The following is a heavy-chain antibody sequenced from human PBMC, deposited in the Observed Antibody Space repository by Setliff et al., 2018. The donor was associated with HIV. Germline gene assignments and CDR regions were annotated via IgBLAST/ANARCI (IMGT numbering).Heavy chain of an antibody. D-gene: IGHD5-12*01. CDR1: GGSFSSFA. CDR3: ARGRWLQSFDY. V-gene: IGHV1-69*13. Sequence: GASVKVSCKVSGGSFSSFAISWVRQAPGHGLEWMGGIIPVSGTTNYAQKVQGRVTLSADESTSTAYMQLSSLTSEDTAVYYCARGRWLQSFDYWGQGTLVTSPQ. J-gene: IGHJ4*02. CDR2: IIPVSGTT.